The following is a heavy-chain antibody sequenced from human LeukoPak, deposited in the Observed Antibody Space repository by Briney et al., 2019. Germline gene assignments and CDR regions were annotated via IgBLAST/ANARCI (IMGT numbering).Heavy chain of an antibody. D-gene: IGHD3-22*01. CDR1: GYSISSGYY. Sequence: SETLSLTCTVSGYSISSGYYWGWIRQPPGKGLEWIGTIHHSGSTNYNPSLKSRVTISVDTSKNQFSLKLSSVTAADTAVYYCARDRTRYYYDSSGPIDYWGQGTLVTVSS. V-gene: IGHV4-38-2*02. CDR3: ARDRTRYYYDSSGPIDY. J-gene: IGHJ4*02. CDR2: IHHSGST.